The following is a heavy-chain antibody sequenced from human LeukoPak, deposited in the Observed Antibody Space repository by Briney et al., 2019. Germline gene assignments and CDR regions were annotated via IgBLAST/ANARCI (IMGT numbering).Heavy chain of an antibody. J-gene: IGHJ4*02. CDR2: IYHSGST. CDR3: ARHLRAQLWFRPFDY. V-gene: IGHV4-34*01. Sequence: KSSETLSLTCAVYGGSFSGYYWSWIRQPPGKGLEWIGSIYHSGSTYYNPSLKSRVTISVDTSKNQFSLKLSSVTAADTAVYYCARHLRAQLWFRPFDYWGQGTLVTVSS. D-gene: IGHD5-18*01. CDR1: GGSFSGYY.